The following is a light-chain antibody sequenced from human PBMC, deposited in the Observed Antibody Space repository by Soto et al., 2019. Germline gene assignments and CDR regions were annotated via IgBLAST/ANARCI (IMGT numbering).Light chain of an antibody. CDR2: DAS. CDR3: QQYDNLPLT. Sequence: DLQMTQSPSSLSASVGDRVTITCQASQDISNYLNWYQQKPGKAPQLLIYDASNLETGVPSRFSVSGSATDFTFTISSLQPEGIAAYSCQQYDNLPLTFGGGTKVEI. CDR1: QDISNY. V-gene: IGKV1-33*01. J-gene: IGKJ4*01.